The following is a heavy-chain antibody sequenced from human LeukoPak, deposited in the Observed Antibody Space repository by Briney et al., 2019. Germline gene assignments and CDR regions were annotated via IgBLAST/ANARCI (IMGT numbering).Heavy chain of an antibody. CDR3: ANFGSYYFDY. V-gene: IGHV3-30*18. Sequence: GGSLRLSCAASGFTFSSYGMHWVRQAPGKGLEWVAVISYDGSNKYYADSVKGRFTISRDNSKNTLYLQMNSLRAEDTAVYYCANFGSYYFDYWGQGTLVTVSS. CDR2: ISYDGSNK. J-gene: IGHJ4*02. CDR1: GFTFSSYG. D-gene: IGHD1-26*01.